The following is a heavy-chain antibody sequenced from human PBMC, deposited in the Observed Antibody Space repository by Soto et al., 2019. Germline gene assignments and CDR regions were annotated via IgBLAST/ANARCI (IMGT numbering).Heavy chain of an antibody. Sequence: QVQLQESGPGLVKPSETLSLTCTVSGGSISSYYWSWIRQPPGKGLEWIGYIYYSGSTNYNPSLKSRVTISVDTSKNQFSLKLSSVTAADTAVYYCARASLATITGGVFRYFDYWGQGTLVTVSS. CDR3: ARASLATITGGVFRYFDY. CDR1: GGSISSYY. D-gene: IGHD5-12*01. CDR2: IYYSGST. J-gene: IGHJ4*02. V-gene: IGHV4-59*01.